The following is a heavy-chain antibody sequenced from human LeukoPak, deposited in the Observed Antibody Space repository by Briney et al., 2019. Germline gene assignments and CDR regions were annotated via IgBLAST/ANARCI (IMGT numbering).Heavy chain of an antibody. V-gene: IGHV4-4*02. Sequence: SETLSLTCQVSGDSIISANWWSWIHQPPGKGLEWIGDIYHSGSIDYNTSLKSRVTLSLDKSKNQFSMTLTSVTAADTAVYYCAKSGKSRGYYLGSFDSWGQGTLVTVSS. D-gene: IGHD1-26*01. CDR3: AKSGKSRGYYLGSFDS. CDR1: GDSIISANW. CDR2: IYHSGSI. J-gene: IGHJ4*02.